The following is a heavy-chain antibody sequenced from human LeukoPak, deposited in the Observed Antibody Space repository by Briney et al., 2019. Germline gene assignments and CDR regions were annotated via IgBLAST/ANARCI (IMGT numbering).Heavy chain of an antibody. J-gene: IGHJ6*03. D-gene: IGHD3-3*01. CDR3: ARDFWSGYYTTYYYYMDV. Sequence: SETLSLTCTVSGGSISSYYWSWIRQPAGKGLEWIGRIYTSGSTNYNPSLKSRVTMSVDTSKNQFSLKLSSVTAADTAVDYCARDFWSGYYTTYYYYMDVWGKGTTVTVSS. CDR1: GGSISSYY. CDR2: IYTSGST. V-gene: IGHV4-4*07.